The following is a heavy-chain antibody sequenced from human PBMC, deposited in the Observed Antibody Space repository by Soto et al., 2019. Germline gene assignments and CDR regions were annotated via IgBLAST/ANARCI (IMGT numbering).Heavy chain of an antibody. D-gene: IGHD5-12*01. J-gene: IGHJ6*02. Sequence: GGSLRLSCAASGFTFSSYGMHWVRQAPGKGLEWVAVISYDGSNKYYADSVKGRFTISRDNSKNTLYLQMNSLRAEDTAVYYCAKDGGYDMNYYYYYYGMDVWGQGTTVTVSS. CDR1: GFTFSSYG. CDR2: ISYDGSNK. V-gene: IGHV3-30*18. CDR3: AKDGGYDMNYYYYYYGMDV.